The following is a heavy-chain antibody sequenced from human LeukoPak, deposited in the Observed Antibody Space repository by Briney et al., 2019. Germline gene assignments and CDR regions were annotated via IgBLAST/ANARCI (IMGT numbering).Heavy chain of an antibody. Sequence: PGGSLRLSCAASGFTFSSSSMNWVRQAPGKGLEWVSFISSSSSYIYYTDSVKGRFTISRDNAKNSLYLQMNSLRAEDTAVYYCARDFRFLEDYWGQGTLVTVSS. CDR3: ARDFRFLEDY. V-gene: IGHV3-21*06. CDR2: ISSSSSYI. D-gene: IGHD3-3*01. J-gene: IGHJ4*02. CDR1: GFTFSSSS.